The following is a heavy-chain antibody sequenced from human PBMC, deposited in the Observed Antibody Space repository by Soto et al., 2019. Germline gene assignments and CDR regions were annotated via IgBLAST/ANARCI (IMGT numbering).Heavy chain of an antibody. D-gene: IGHD5-18*01. J-gene: IGHJ4*02. CDR1: GFTFDDYA. V-gene: IGHV3-9*01. Sequence: EVQLVESGGGLVQPGGSLRLSCAASGFTFDDYALHWVRQAPGKGLEWVSGISWNSGSIGYADSVKGRFTISRDNAKNSLYLQMNSLRAEDTALYYCAKDIRSGYSYFDYWGQGTLVTVSS. CDR2: ISWNSGSI. CDR3: AKDIRSGYSYFDY.